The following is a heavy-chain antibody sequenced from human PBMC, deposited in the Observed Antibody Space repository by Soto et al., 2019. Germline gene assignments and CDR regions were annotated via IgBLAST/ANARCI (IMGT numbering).Heavy chain of an antibody. V-gene: IGHV3-66*01. D-gene: IGHD3-10*02. CDR2: IYSGGST. CDR3: AKGRLFPPYFDY. J-gene: IGHJ4*02. CDR1: GFTVSSNY. Sequence: GGSLRLSCAASGFTVSSNYMSWVRQAPGKGLEWVSVIYSGGSTYYADSVKGRFTISRDNSKNTLYLQMNNLRAEDTAVYYCAKGRLFPPYFDYWGQGTLVTVSS.